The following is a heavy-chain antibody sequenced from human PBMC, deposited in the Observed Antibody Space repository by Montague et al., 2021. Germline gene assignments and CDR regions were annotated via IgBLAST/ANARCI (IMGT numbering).Heavy chain of an antibody. CDR3: ARQEYGLDV. CDR1: GFTFDSYD. V-gene: IGHV3-21*01. CDR2: TSGRSTYI. J-gene: IGHJ6*02. Sequence: SLRLSCAGSGFTFDSYDMNWVRQAPGKGLEWVSSTSGRSTYIYYGDSMKARVIISRDNAKNSLYLQMNSLRVEDTAIYYCARQEYGLDVWGQGTTVTVSS.